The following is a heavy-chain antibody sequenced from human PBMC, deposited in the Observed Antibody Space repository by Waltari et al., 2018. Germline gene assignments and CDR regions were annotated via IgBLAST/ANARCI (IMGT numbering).Heavy chain of an antibody. CDR1: GGSISSYY. Sequence: QVQLQESGPGLVKPSETLSLTCTVSGGSISSYYWSWIRQPAGKGLEWIGYIYYSGSTNYIPSLKSRVTISVDTSKNQFSLKLSSVTAADTAVYYCARGYWDSSGWYYYYGMDVWGQGTTVTVSS. V-gene: IGHV4-59*01. CDR2: IYYSGST. CDR3: ARGYWDSSGWYYYYGMDV. J-gene: IGHJ6*02. D-gene: IGHD6-19*01.